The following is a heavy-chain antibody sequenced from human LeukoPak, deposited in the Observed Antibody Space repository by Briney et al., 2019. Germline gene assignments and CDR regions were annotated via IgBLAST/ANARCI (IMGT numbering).Heavy chain of an antibody. CDR2: IYPGDSDI. CDR3: AGHLLTPGGSYYFDF. V-gene: IGHV5-51*01. Sequence: PGESLKISCWDSGSSFTSYWIGWVRQMPGKGLEWMGIIYPGDSDIRYSPSFQGQVTISADRSISTAYLQWSSLRASDTAIYYCAGHLLTPGGSYYFDFWGQGTLVTVSS. CDR1: GSSFTSYW. D-gene: IGHD1-26*01. J-gene: IGHJ4*02.